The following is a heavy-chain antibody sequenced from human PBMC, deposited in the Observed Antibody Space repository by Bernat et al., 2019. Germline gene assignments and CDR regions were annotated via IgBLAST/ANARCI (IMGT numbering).Heavy chain of an antibody. D-gene: IGHD6-13*01. J-gene: IGHJ4*02. Sequence: EVQLLESGGGLVQPGGSLRLSCAASGFTLSSYGMSWVRQAPGKGLECVSDINGSGGTTYYADSVKGRFTISRDNSRNTLYLQMNSLRAEDTAIYYCARRLGYSSSWYYFDYWGQGTLVTVSS. CDR1: GFTLSSYG. V-gene: IGHV3-23*01. CDR3: ARRLGYSSSWYYFDY. CDR2: INGSGGTT.